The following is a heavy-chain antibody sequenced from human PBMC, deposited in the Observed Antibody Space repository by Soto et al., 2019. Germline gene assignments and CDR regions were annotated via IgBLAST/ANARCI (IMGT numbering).Heavy chain of an antibody. CDR3: AGGSGYYYWVDY. J-gene: IGHJ4*02. CDR2: INAGNGNT. CDR1: GYTFTSYA. D-gene: IGHD3-22*01. V-gene: IGHV1-3*05. Sequence: QVQLVQSGAEEKKPGASVKVSCKASGYTFTSYAMHWVRQAPGQRLEWMGWINAGNGNTKYSQKFQGRVTITRDTSASTADMALSSLRSEDTAVYYCAGGSGYYYWVDYWGQGTLVTVSS.